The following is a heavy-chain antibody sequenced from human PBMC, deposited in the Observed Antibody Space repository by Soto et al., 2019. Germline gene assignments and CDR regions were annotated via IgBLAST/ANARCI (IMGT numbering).Heavy chain of an antibody. CDR2: ISYDGSNK. CDR1: GFTFSIYG. CDR3: AKDPGDYAEYFQH. V-gene: IGHV3-30*18. D-gene: IGHD3-10*01. J-gene: IGHJ1*01. Sequence: GGSLRLSCAASGFTFSIYGMHWVREAPGKGLEWVAVISYDGSNKYYADSVKGRFTISRDNSKNTLYLQMNSLRAEDTAVYYCAKDPGDYAEYFQHWGQGTLVTVSS.